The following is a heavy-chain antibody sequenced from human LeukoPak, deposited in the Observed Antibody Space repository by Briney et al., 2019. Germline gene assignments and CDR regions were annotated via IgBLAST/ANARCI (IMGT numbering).Heavy chain of an antibody. CDR3: AKSVAASYYYMDV. CDR2: IVGSGGNT. D-gene: IGHD4-23*01. J-gene: IGHJ6*03. CDR1: GFTFSSYC. V-gene: IGHV3-23*01. Sequence: GGSLRLSCAASGFTFSSYCMSWVRQAPGKGLEWVSAIVGSGGNTYNADSVKGRFTISRDNSKNTLYLQMNSLRSDDSAVYYCAKSVAASYYYMDVWGKGTTVTVSS.